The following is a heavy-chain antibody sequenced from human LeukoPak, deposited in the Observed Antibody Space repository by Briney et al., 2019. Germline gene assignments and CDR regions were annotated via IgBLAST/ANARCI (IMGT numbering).Heavy chain of an antibody. CDR3: GRVSDLYRHIDS. Sequence: ASVKVSFKASGYTFSTYGISWVRHSPGQGLEWMGWISAYNGNTDYEKKFRGTVTLTTDTSTNTASTEVRSLTSDDTAVYYCGRVSDLYRHIDSWGQGTLVAVSS. J-gene: IGHJ4*02. CDR2: ISAYNGNT. D-gene: IGHD2-2*02. V-gene: IGHV1-18*01. CDR1: GYTFSTYG.